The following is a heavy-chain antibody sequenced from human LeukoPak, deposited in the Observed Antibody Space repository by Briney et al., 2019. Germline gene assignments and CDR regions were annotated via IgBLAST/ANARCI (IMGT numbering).Heavy chain of an antibody. CDR3: ARKSGYARDY. CDR1: GESFSGYF. Sequence: SETLSLTCAVYGESFSGYFWNWIRQPPGKGLEWIGEINHSGSTSNHNPPLKSRVTMSVDTSKNQFSLKLSSVTAADTAVYYCARKSGYARDYWGQGNLVTVSS. D-gene: IGHD5-12*01. J-gene: IGHJ4*02. V-gene: IGHV4-34*01. CDR2: INHSGSTS.